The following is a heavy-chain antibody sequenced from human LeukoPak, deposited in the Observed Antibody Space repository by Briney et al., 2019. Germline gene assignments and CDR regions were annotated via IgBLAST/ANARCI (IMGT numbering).Heavy chain of an antibody. CDR3: ARVEMATIPYFDY. CDR1: GGSISSYY. V-gene: IGHV4-59*01. CDR2: IYYSGST. J-gene: IGHJ4*02. Sequence: SETLSLTCTVSGGSISSYYWSWIRQPPGKGLEWIGYIYYSGSTNYNPSLKSRVIISVDTSKNQFSLKLSSVTAADTAVYYCARVEMATIPYFDYWGQGTLVTVSS. D-gene: IGHD5-24*01.